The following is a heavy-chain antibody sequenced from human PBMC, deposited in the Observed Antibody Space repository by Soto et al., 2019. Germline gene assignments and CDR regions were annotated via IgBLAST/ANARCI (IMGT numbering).Heavy chain of an antibody. CDR2: IIPILGIA. D-gene: IGHD1-7*01. CDR3: ARSGTGTTGGSYYYYYYYMDV. J-gene: IGHJ6*03. V-gene: IGHV1-69*02. Sequence: ASVKVSCKASGGTFSSYTISWVRQAPGQGLEWMGRIIPILGIANYAQKFQGRVTITADKSTSTAYMELSSLRSEDTAVYYCARSGTGTTGGSYYYYYYYMDVWGKGTTVTVSS. CDR1: GGTFSSYT.